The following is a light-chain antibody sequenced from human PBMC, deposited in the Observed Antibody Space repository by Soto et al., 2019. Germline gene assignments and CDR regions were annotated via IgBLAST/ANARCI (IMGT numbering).Light chain of an antibody. V-gene: IGKV4-1*01. Sequence: DIVMTQSPDSLAVSLGERATINCKSSQSVFYSPNNKNYLAWYQQKPGQPPKMLIYWASIRASGVPDRCSGSGSGTDCTLTISSLYAEDVAIYYCQQYSCPPITFGQGTRLEIK. CDR1: QSVFYSPNNKNY. CDR3: QQYSCPPIT. CDR2: WAS. J-gene: IGKJ5*01.